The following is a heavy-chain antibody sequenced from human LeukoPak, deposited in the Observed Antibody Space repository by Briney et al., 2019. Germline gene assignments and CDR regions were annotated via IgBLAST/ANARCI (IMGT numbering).Heavy chain of an antibody. CDR1: GFTFSTFV. CDR3: ARSPTIFGSFDP. Sequence: GRSLRLSCAASGFTFSTFVMHWVRQAPGKGLEWVALISYDGSNKYYADSVKGRFTISRDNSKNTLYLQMNSLRAEDTAGFYCARSPTIFGSFDPWGQGTLVTVSS. J-gene: IGHJ5*02. D-gene: IGHD3-3*01. V-gene: IGHV3-30*04. CDR2: ISYDGSNK.